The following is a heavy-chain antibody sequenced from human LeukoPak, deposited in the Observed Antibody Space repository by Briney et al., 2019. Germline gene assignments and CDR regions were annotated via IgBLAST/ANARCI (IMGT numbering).Heavy chain of an antibody. CDR1: GFTFSSYS. CDR3: ARDRITMVRGVPFDY. V-gene: IGHV3-48*01. CDR2: ISSSSSTI. Sequence: GGSPRLSCAASGFTFSSYSMNWVRQAPGKGLEWVSYISSSSSTIYYADSVKGRFTISRDNAKNSLYLQMNSLRAEDTAVYYCARDRITMVRGVPFDYWGQGTLVTVSS. D-gene: IGHD3-10*01. J-gene: IGHJ4*02.